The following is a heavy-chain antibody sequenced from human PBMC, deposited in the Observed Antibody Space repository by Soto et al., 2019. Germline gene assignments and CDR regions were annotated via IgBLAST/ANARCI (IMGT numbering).Heavy chain of an antibody. Sequence: SETLSLTCTVSGGSLSSGGYYCSWIRQHPGKGLERIGYNYYRGSTYYNPPLKSRVTISVDTSKNQFSLKLSSVTAADTVVYYCERYEAAAGYNWFAPWGQGTLVTVSS. CDR3: ERYEAAAGYNWFAP. CDR2: NYYRGST. CDR1: GGSLSSGGYY. J-gene: IGHJ5*02. V-gene: IGHV4-31*03. D-gene: IGHD6-13*01.